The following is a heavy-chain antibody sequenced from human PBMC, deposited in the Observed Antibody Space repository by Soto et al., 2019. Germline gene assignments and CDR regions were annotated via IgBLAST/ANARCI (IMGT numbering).Heavy chain of an antibody. Sequence: PLHTLSLTCTVSGGSVTNSSYYWGWIRQSPGKGLEWIGSVYYRGRSYSKSSVKSRVTISVDTSKNRFYLRLNAVTASDTAVYVYVSQRTSVPTQAHVDYWGPAALITVS. D-gene: IGHD4-17*01. J-gene: IGHJ4*02. CDR2: VYYRGRS. V-gene: IGHV4-39*01. CDR3: VSQRTSVPTQAHVDY. CDR1: GGSVTNSSYY.